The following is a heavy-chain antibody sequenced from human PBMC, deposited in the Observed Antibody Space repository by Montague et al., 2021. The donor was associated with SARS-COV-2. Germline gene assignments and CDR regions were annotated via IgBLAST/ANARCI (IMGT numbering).Heavy chain of an antibody. D-gene: IGHD4-23*01. V-gene: IGHV4-39*01. Sequence: SETLSLTCSVSGHAIKSNPYSWAWIRQPPGKGLEWVGRIYSALYSDVESWYNPSLKSRVTISVDTSKNQFSLNLTSVAATDTAVYYCARLVWKDYGGNCFDYWGQGTLVTVSS. CDR2: IYSALYSDVES. J-gene: IGHJ4*02. CDR1: GHAIKSNPYS. CDR3: ARLVWKDYGGNCFDY.